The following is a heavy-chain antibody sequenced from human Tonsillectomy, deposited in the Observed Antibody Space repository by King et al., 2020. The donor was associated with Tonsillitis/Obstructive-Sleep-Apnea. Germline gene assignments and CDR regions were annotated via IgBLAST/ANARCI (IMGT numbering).Heavy chain of an antibody. CDR3: ARNEVGYYYMDV. CDR2: IKQDGSEK. J-gene: IGHJ6*03. CDR1: GFTFSSYW. V-gene: IGHV3-7*04. Sequence: EVQLVESGGGLVQPGGTLRLSCAASGFTFSSYWMSWVRQAPGKGLEWVANIKQDGSEKYYVEYVKGRFTISRDNAKNSLYLQMNSLRAEDTAVYYCARNEVGYYYMDVWGKGTTVTVSS. D-gene: IGHD1-1*01.